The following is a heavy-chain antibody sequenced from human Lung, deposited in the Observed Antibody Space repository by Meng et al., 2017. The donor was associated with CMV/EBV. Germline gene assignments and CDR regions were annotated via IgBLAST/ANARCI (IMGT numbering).Heavy chain of an antibody. Sequence: IGWVREATGQRHEWMGGINPIFGTANYARNIQDRVTITADESRSTAYMELRSLRSEDTAVYYCARIGLCSGTTCYTRDYSRRHFDYWGQGTLVTVSS. CDR2: INPIFGTA. D-gene: IGHD2-2*02. V-gene: IGHV1-69*01. J-gene: IGHJ4*02. CDR3: ARIGLCSGTTCYTRDYSRRHFDY.